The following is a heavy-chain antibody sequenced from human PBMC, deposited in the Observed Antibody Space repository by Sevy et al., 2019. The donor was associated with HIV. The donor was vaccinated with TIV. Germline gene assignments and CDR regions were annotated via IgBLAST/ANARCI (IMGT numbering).Heavy chain of an antibody. CDR2: ISSSSSYI. V-gene: IGHV3-21*01. D-gene: IGHD6-6*01. CDR3: ARGVDSSSEYYFDY. CDR1: GFTFSSYS. J-gene: IGHJ4*02. Sequence: GSLRLSCAASGFTFSSYSMNWVRQAPGKGLEWVSSISSSSSYIYYADSVKGRFTISRDNAKNSLYLQMNSVRAEDTAVYYCARGVDSSSEYYFDYWGQGTLVTVSS.